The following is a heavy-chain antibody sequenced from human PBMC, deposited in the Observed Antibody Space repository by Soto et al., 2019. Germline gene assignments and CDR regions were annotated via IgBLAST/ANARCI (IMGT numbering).Heavy chain of an antibody. CDR1: GYTFTSYY. V-gene: IGHV1-46*01. CDR3: ARRGRRGDYNYFDY. CDR2: INPSGGSA. D-gene: IGHD4-17*01. J-gene: IGHJ4*02. Sequence: QVQLVQSGAEVKKPGASVKVSCKASGYTFTSYYMHWVPQAPGQGLEWMGRINPSGGSASYAQKFQGRVTMTRDTSTSTVYMALSSLRSEDTAVYYCARRGRRGDYNYFDYWGQGTLVTVSS.